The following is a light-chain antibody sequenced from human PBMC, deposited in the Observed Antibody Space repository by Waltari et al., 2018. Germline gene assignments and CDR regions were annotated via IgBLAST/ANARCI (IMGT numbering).Light chain of an antibody. CDR2: AAS. CDR1: QDISRW. J-gene: IGKJ4*01. CDR3: QQANSFPLT. V-gene: IGKV1-12*01. Sequence: DIQMTQFPSSVSASVGDRVTITCRASQDISRWLAWYQQKPGKAPKVLIYAASNLQSGVPSRFSGTGSGTDFTLTISSLQPEDFATYYCQQANSFPLTFGGGTKVEIK.